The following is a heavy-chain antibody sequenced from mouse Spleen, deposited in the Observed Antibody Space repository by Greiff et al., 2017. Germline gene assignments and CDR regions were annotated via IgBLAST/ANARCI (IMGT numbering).Heavy chain of an antibody. Sequence: QVQLQQSGPELVKPGASVKISCKASGYAFSSSWMNWVKQRPGKGLEWIGRIYPGDGDTNYNGKFKGKATLTADKSSSTAYMQLSSLTSEDSAVYFCARRGKYGNPYYYAMDYWGQGTSVTVSS. J-gene: IGHJ4*01. D-gene: IGHD2-10*02. CDR2: IYPGDGDT. V-gene: IGHV1-82*01. CDR1: GYAFSSSW. CDR3: ARRGKYGNPYYYAMDY.